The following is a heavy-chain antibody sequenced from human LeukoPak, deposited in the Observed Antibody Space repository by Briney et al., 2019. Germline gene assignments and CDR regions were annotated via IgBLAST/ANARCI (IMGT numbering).Heavy chain of an antibody. CDR2: IGTAGDT. CDR3: ARGPSYYYDSSGYYDY. Sequence: PGGSLRLSCAASGFTFSSYDMPWVRQATGKGLEWVSAIGTAGDTYYPGSVKGRFTISRENAKNSLYLQMDSLRAGDTAVYYCARGPSYYYDSSGYYDYWGQGTLVTVSS. J-gene: IGHJ4*02. CDR1: GFTFSSYD. D-gene: IGHD3-22*01. V-gene: IGHV3-13*01.